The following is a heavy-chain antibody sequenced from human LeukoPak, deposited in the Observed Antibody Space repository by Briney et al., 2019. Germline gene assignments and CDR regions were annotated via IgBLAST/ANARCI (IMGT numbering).Heavy chain of an antibody. J-gene: IGHJ3*01. V-gene: IGHV4-59*12. Sequence: PSETLSLTCTVSGVSLSSYYWTWIRQPPGKGLGLEWIGYIYYSGGTNYNPSLKSRVTISVDKSKNQFSLKLSSVTAADTAVYYCERDHYALDVWGPGTMVTVSS. CDR3: ERDHYALDV. CDR1: GVSLSSYY. CDR2: IYYSGGT.